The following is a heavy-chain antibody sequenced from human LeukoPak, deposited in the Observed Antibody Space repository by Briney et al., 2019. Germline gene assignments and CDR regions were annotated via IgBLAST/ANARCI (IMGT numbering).Heavy chain of an antibody. Sequence: SESLSLTCTVSGASIRSYYWNWIRQPPGKGLEWIGYVHYSGSSNYNLSLKSRVTISVDTANNQYSLILSSVTAADTAVYYCVRDTRSYDTSGYYHFDFWGQGSLVTVSS. CDR1: GASIRSYY. V-gene: IGHV4-59*01. CDR3: VRDTRSYDTSGYYHFDF. CDR2: VHYSGSS. D-gene: IGHD3-22*01. J-gene: IGHJ4*02.